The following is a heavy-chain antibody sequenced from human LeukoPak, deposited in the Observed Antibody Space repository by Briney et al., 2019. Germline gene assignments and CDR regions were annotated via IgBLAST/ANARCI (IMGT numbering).Heavy chain of an antibody. CDR1: GFTFSSYA. J-gene: IGHJ4*02. CDR2: ISYDGSNK. D-gene: IGHD3-22*01. Sequence: GGSLRLSCAASGFTFSSYAMHWVRQAPGKGLEWVAVISYDGSNKYYADSVKGRFTISRDNSKNTLYLQMNSLRAEDTAVYYCARDKVGYYDSSGQFDYWGQGTLVTVSS. CDR3: ARDKVGYYDSSGQFDY. V-gene: IGHV3-30-3*01.